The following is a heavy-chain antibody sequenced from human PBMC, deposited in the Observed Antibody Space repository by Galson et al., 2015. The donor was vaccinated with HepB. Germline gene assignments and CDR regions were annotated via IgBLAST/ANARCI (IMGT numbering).Heavy chain of an antibody. Sequence: PVKVSCKASGYTFTSYGISWVRQAPGQGLEWMGWISAYNGNTNYAQKLQGRVTMTTDTSTSTGYMELRSLRSDDTAVYYCARDRAVAGTHFDYWGQGTLVTVSS. CDR2: ISAYNGNT. CDR3: ARDRAVAGTHFDY. V-gene: IGHV1-18*01. D-gene: IGHD6-19*01. CDR1: GYTFTSYG. J-gene: IGHJ4*02.